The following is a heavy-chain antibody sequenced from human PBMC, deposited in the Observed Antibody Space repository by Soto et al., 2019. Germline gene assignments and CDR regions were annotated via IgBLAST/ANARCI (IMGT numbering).Heavy chain of an antibody. CDR2: IKQDGSEK. J-gene: IGHJ3*02. Sequence: EVQLVESGGGLVQPGGSLRLSCAASGFTFSSYWMSWVRQAPGKGLEWVANIKQDGSEKYYVDSVKGRFTISRDNAKNSLYLQMNSLRAEDTVVYYCARDKGGDSGYVSDAFDIWGQGTMVTVSS. D-gene: IGHD5-12*01. V-gene: IGHV3-7*01. CDR1: GFTFSSYW. CDR3: ARDKGGDSGYVSDAFDI.